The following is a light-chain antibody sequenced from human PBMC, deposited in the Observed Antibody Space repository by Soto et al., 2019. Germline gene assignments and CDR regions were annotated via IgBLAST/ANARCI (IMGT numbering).Light chain of an antibody. CDR2: EVN. CDR3: SSYTSSTTNV. Sequence: SVLTQPASVSGSPGQSITISCTGTSSDIGGYNYVSWYQQHPGKAPKVIIYEVNNRPSGVSNRFSGSKSGNTASLTISGLQAEDEADYYCSSYTSSTTNVFGTGTKVTVL. CDR1: SSDIGGYNY. V-gene: IGLV2-14*01. J-gene: IGLJ1*01.